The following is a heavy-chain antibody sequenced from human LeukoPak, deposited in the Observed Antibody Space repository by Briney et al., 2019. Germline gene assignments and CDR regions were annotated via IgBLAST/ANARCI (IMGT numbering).Heavy chain of an antibody. CDR2: ISWEGGTT. CDR1: GFSFDEYT. CDR3: VKDAIAVADHGGYYFDH. Sequence: GGSLRLSCAASGFSFDEYTMHWVRQAPGKGLEWVSLISWEGGTTYYADSVKGRFTVSRDDSKNSLYLHMDSLRSEDTALYYCVKDAIAVADHGGYYFDHWGQGTLVTVSS. V-gene: IGHV3-43*01. D-gene: IGHD6-19*01. J-gene: IGHJ4*02.